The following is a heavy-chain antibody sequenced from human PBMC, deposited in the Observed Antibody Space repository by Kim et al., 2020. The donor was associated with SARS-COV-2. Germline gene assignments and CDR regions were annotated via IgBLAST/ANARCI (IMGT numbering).Heavy chain of an antibody. CDR2: IYPGDSDT. CDR3: ARHPLENNWNDDPAFDI. CDR1: GYSFTSYW. J-gene: IGHJ3*02. Sequence: GESLKISCKGSGYSFTSYWIGWVRQMPGKGLEWMGIIYPGDSDTRYSPSFQGQVTISADKSISTAYLQWSSLKASDTAMYYCARHPLENNWNDDPAFDIWGQGTMVTVSS. V-gene: IGHV5-51*01. D-gene: IGHD1-1*01.